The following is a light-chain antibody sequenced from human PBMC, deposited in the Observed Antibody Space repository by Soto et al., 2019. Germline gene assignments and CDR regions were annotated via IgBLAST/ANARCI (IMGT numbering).Light chain of an antibody. V-gene: IGKV3-15*01. CDR1: QSVASN. Sequence: EIVMTQSPASLSVSPGDGATLSCRASQSVASNVAWYEQKPGQGPRLLIHGASTRADGVPARFSSSGSGTDFSLTISSLQSEYFAVYYCQQYHNWPPQYTFGQGTKLQIK. J-gene: IGKJ2*01. CDR2: GAS. CDR3: QQYHNWPPQYT.